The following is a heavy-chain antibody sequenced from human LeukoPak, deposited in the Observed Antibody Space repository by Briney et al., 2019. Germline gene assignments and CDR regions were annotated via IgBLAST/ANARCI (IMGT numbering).Heavy chain of an antibody. CDR2: MNPNSGNT. J-gene: IGHJ5*02. CDR1: GYTFTSYD. Sequence: ASVKVSCKASGYTFTSYDINWVRQATGQGLEWMGWMNPNSGNTGYAQKFQGRVSMTRDTSISTAYMELSSLRSEDTAVYYCARAATYYYDSSGYANWFDTWGQGTLVTVSS. V-gene: IGHV1-8*01. D-gene: IGHD3-22*01. CDR3: ARAATYYYDSSGYANWFDT.